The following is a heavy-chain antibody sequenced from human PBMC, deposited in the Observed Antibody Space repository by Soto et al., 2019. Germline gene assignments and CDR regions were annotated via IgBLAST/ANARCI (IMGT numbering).Heavy chain of an antibody. D-gene: IGHD5-18*01. V-gene: IGHV4-31*03. CDR2: ISDSGST. J-gene: IGHJ4*02. CDR3: ASRDTVPKFATY. CDR1: GDSISSGGYY. Sequence: KPSETLSLTCTVSGDSISSGGYYWSWVRQHPGKGLEWIGYISDSGSTFYTPSLKSRVTIAVDTSENQFSLKMSSVTAADTAVYYCASRDTVPKFATYWGQGTQVTVSS.